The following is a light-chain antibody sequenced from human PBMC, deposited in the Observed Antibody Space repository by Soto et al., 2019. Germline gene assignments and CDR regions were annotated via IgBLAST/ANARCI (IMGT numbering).Light chain of an antibody. Sequence: IVLTQSPGTLSLSPGERATLSCRASQSVSSNYLAWYQQKPGQAPRLLIYGASSRATGIPDRFSGSGSGTDFTLTIRRLEPEDFAVYYCQQYGSSYPWTFCQGTKVDIK. CDR2: GAS. CDR1: QSVSSNY. J-gene: IGKJ1*01. V-gene: IGKV3-20*01. CDR3: QQYGSSYPWT.